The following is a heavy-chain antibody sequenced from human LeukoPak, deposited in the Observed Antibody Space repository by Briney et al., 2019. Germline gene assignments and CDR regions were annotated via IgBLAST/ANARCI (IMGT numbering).Heavy chain of an antibody. CDR3: AKDSGFSVSYFSN. CDR2: ISGFSGNT. Sequence: GRSLRLSCTASGFTFSDYAMSWVRQAPGKGLEWVSDISGFSGNTYYADSVKGRSTISRDNSKSTLYLQTNSLRAEDTATYYCAKDSGFSVSYFSNWGQGILVTVSS. CDR1: GFTFSDYA. V-gene: IGHV3-23*01. D-gene: IGHD1-26*01. J-gene: IGHJ4*02.